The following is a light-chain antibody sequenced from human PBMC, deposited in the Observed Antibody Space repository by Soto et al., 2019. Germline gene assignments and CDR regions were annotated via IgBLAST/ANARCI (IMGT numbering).Light chain of an antibody. V-gene: IGLV2-14*01. J-gene: IGLJ2*01. Sequence: QSALTQPASVSGSPGQSITISCTGTNSDIGDYNYVSWYQQYPDTAPKLIIFEISSRLSGVSDRFSGSKSGNTASLTISGLEPEDEAHYCCSSFRSDNALVFGAGTKLTVL. CDR3: SSFRSDNALV. CDR1: NSDIGDYNY. CDR2: EIS.